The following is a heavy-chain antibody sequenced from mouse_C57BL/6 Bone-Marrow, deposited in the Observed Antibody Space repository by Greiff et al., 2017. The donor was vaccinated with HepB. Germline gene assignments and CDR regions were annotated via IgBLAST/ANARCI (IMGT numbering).Heavy chain of an antibody. J-gene: IGHJ4*01. D-gene: IGHD4-1*01. CDR2: SRNKANDYTT. V-gene: IGHV7-1*01. Sequence: EVMLVESGGGLVQSGRSLRLSCATSGFTFSDFYMEWVRQAPGKGLEWIAASRNKANDYTTEYSASVKGRFIVSRDTSQSILYLQTNALRAEDTAIYYCARDELGAMDYWGQGTSVTVSS. CDR3: ARDELGAMDY. CDR1: GFTFSDFY.